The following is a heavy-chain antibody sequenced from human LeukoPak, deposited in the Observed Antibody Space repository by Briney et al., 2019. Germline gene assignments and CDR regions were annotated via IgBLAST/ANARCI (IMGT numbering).Heavy chain of an antibody. CDR2: IYTSGST. D-gene: IGHD3-3*01. CDR3: ARDKGLEWLLYNWFDP. CDR1: GGSISSYY. V-gene: IGHV4-4*07. J-gene: IGHJ5*02. Sequence: PSETLSLTCTVSGGSISSYYWSWIRQPAGKGLEWIGRIYTSGSTNYNPSLKSRVTMSVDTSKNQFSLKLSSVTAADTAVYYCARDKGLEWLLYNWFDPWGQGTLVTVSS.